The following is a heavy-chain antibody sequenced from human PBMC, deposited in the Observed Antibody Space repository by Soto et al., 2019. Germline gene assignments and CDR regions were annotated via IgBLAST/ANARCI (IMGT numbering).Heavy chain of an antibody. Sequence: EVQLVQSGAEVKKPGATVKLSCKVSGYTSTDYYVHWVQQAPGKGLEWMGLVDSADGETEYAEKVQGRVTMTADTSTDTAYMELTSLRSEDAAVYYCGTVGRLGSTGASTYGMDVWGQGTTVTVSS. V-gene: IGHV1-69-2*01. J-gene: IGHJ6*02. D-gene: IGHD1-26*01. CDR3: GTVGRLGSTGASTYGMDV. CDR2: VDSADGET. CDR1: GYTSTDYY.